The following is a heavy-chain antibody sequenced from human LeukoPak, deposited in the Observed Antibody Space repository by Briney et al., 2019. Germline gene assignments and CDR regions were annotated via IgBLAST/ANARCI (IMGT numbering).Heavy chain of an antibody. V-gene: IGHV1-46*01. CDR2: ISPNDGNT. D-gene: IGHD3-22*01. J-gene: IGHJ5*02. Sequence: ASVKVSCKASGYTFVSYLIHWVREAPGQGLEWMGIISPNDGNTQYAPKFRGRVTMTRDISTTTAYMELSSLISGDTAVYYCARAFTFNYYDSSGYFSWFDPWGQGTLVTVSS. CDR1: GYTFVSYL. CDR3: ARAFTFNYYDSSGYFSWFDP.